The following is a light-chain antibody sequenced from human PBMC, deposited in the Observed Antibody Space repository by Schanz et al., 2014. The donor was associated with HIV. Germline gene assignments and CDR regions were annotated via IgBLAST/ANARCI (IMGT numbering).Light chain of an antibody. CDR2: WAS. Sequence: DIVMTQSPDSLAVSLGERATITCKSSQSILSSYLPWYQQKPGQPPKLLIYWASTRQSGVPDRFSGGGSGTDFTLTISSLQAEDVAGYYCLQYSTTPWTFGQGTKVELK. V-gene: IGKV4-1*01. CDR3: LQYSTTPWT. J-gene: IGKJ1*01. CDR1: QSILSSY.